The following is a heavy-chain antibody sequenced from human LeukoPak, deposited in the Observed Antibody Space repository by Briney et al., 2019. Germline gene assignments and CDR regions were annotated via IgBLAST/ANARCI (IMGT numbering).Heavy chain of an antibody. V-gene: IGHV1-3*04. J-gene: IGHJ3*02. CDR1: GYIFNTYD. CDR3: TRDAITGTGIAFDI. Sequence: ASVKVSCKASGYIFNTYDIYWVRQAPGHRPEWMGWIITGNGNTKYSQKFQGRVTITRDTSASTVHMELSSLRSEDTGIYYCTRDAITGTGIAFDIWGRGTMVTVSS. CDR2: IITGNGNT. D-gene: IGHD1-7*01.